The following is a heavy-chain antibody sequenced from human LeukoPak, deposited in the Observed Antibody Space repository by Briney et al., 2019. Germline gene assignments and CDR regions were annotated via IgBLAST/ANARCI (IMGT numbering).Heavy chain of an antibody. CDR2: IRYDGSDS. CDR3: ALIGVVIPPDTYDV. V-gene: IGHV3-30*02. CDR1: GFTFRNYG. J-gene: IGHJ3*01. D-gene: IGHD2-21*01. Sequence: GGSLRLSCAASGFTFRNYGMHWVRQVPGKGLEWLAFIRYDGSDSYYADSVKGRFTISRDNSKKTLYLQMDSLRTEDTAFYYCALIGVVIPPDTYDVWGQGTLVTVSS.